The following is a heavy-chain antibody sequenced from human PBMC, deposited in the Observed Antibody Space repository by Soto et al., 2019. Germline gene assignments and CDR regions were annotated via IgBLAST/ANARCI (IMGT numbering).Heavy chain of an antibody. V-gene: IGHV4-34*01. CDR3: ARARYSSSWPYYYGMDV. CDR2: INHSGST. D-gene: IGHD6-13*01. J-gene: IGHJ6*02. Sequence: PSETLSLTCAVYGGSFSGYYWSWIRQPPGKGLEWIGEINHSGSTNYNPSLKSRVTISVDTSKNQFSLKLSSVTAADTAVYYCARARYSSSWPYYYGMDVRGQRTTVTAP. CDR1: GGSFSGYY.